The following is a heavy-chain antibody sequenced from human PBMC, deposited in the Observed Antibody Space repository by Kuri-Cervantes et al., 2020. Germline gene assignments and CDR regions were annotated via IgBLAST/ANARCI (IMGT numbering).Heavy chain of an antibody. J-gene: IGHJ5*02. V-gene: IGHV1-46*01. D-gene: IGHD6-19*01. CDR1: GYTFTSYY. CDR2: INPSGGST. Sequence: ASVKVSCKASGYTFTSYYMHWVRQAPGQGLEWMGIINPSGGSTSYAQKFQGRVTMTRDTSISTAYMELSRLRSDDTAVYYFARIPGIAVAGIDNWFDPWGQGTLVTVSS. CDR3: ARIPGIAVAGIDNWFDP.